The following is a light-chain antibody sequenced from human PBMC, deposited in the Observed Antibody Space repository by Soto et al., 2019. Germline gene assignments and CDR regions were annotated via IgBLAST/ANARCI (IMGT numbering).Light chain of an antibody. CDR1: RGISSW. J-gene: IGKJ4*01. CDR3: QQSNSCPLS. Sequence: DIQMTQSPSYVSASVGDRVIITCRASRGISSWLAWYQQRPGKAPNLLIYGASTLQTGVPSRFSGSGSGTDFTLTFTNLQPEDFATYYCQQSNSCPLSFGGGTKVEIK. V-gene: IGKV1-12*01. CDR2: GAS.